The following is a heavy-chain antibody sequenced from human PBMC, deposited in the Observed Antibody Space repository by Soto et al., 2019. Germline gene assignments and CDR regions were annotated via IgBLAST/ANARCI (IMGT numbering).Heavy chain of an antibody. D-gene: IGHD2-2*01. CDR1: GGAISTYY. V-gene: IGHV4-4*07. CDR3: ARGQRFSDWFDP. J-gene: IGHJ5*02. Sequence: QVHLQESGPGLVKPSETLSLTCTVSGGAISTYYWTWIRQPAGKGLEWIGRIYSSGSTKYNPSLQSRVTMSLDTSNNQFSLRLTSVTAADTAFYYCARGQRFSDWFDPWGQGTLVTVSS. CDR2: IYSSGST.